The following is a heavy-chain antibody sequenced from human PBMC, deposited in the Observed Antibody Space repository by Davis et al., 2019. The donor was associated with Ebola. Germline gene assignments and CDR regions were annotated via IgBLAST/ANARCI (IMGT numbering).Heavy chain of an antibody. CDR2: ITGSGAGT. V-gene: IGHV3-23*01. D-gene: IGHD6-13*01. J-gene: IGHJ4*02. Sequence: GGSLRLSCVASGFTFSTYVMVWVRQAPGRGLEWVSAITGSGAGTYYADSVKGRFTVSRDNSKNTLSLQVNSLRAEDTAVYYCASLRGIFDYWGQGILVTVSS. CDR1: GFTFSTYV. CDR3: ASLRGIFDY.